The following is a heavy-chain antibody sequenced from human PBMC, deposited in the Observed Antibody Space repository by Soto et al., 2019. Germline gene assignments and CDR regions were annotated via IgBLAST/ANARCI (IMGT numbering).Heavy chain of an antibody. J-gene: IGHJ3*02. V-gene: IGHV4-30-4*01. CDR1: GGSISSGDYY. D-gene: IGHD3-22*01. Sequence: SETLSLTCTVSGGSISSGDYYWSWIRQPPGKGLEWIGYIYYSGSTYYNPSLKSRVTISVDTSKNQFSLKLSSVTAADTAVYYCARVSYYYDSSGYYYVAFDIWGQGTMVTVSS. CDR2: IYYSGST. CDR3: ARVSYYYDSSGYYYVAFDI.